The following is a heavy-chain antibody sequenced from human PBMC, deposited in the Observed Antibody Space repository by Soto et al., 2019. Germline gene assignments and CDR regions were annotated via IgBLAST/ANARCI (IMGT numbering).Heavy chain of an antibody. Sequence: QITLKESGPTLVNPTQTLTLTCTFSGFSLSIGGVGVGWIRQPPGKALEWPALIYWDDDKRYRTSLHNRLTLTAEPASSQVLLSTANLRPYNTPTYSCAPTTHELVECSTYDIHYWGQGALLTVSS. J-gene: IGHJ4*02. CDR2: IYWDDDK. CDR1: GFSLSIGGVG. V-gene: IGHV2-5*02. CDR3: APTTHELVECSTYDIHY. D-gene: IGHD2-8*02.